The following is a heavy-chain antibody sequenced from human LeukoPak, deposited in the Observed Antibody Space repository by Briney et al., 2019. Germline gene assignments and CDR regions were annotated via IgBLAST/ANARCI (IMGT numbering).Heavy chain of an antibody. CDR2: IRYDGSNK. V-gene: IGHV3-30*02. J-gene: IGHJ4*02. Sequence: GGSLRLSCAASGFTFSSYGMHWVRQAPGKGLEWVAFIRYDGSNKYYADSVKGRFTISRDNSKNTLYLQMNSLRAEDTAVYYCAKGPDNYDIFGPLDYWGQGTLVTVSS. CDR1: GFTFSSYG. CDR3: AKGPDNYDIFGPLDY. D-gene: IGHD3-9*01.